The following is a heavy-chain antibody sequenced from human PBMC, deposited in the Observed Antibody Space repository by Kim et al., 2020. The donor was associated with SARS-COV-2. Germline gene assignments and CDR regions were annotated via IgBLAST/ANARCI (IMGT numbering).Heavy chain of an antibody. J-gene: IGHJ5*02. CDR3: VRGDEVEGVIAFDP. V-gene: IGHV4-59*13. Sequence: SETLSLTCTVSGGSINNYYWSWVRQPPGKGLEYIGYIYYRGSTNYNPSLKSRVTISVDTSKNQLSLRLNSVTAADTAVYYCVRGDEVEGVIAFDPWGQGTRVTVSS. CDR2: IYYRGST. D-gene: IGHD3-16*02. CDR1: GGSINNYY.